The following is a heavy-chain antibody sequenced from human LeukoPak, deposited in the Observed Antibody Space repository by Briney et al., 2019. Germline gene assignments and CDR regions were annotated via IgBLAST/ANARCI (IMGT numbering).Heavy chain of an antibody. Sequence: PSETLSLTCAVYGGSFSGYYWSWIRKPPGKGLEWIGEINHSGSTNYNPSLKSRVTISVDMSKSQFSLRLTSVTAADTAVYYCARKNDFEIWGQGTLVTVSS. CDR2: INHSGST. CDR3: ARKNDFEI. J-gene: IGHJ3*02. CDR1: GGSFSGYY. D-gene: IGHD2/OR15-2a*01. V-gene: IGHV4-34*01.